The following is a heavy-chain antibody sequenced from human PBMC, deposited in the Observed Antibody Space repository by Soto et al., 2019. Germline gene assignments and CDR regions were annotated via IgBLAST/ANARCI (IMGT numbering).Heavy chain of an antibody. J-gene: IGHJ4*02. CDR1: GFSLSSSGMS. D-gene: IGHD3-22*01. CDR3: AHMYYYDGSGYYPTSDY. CDR2: VYWNDDK. V-gene: IGHV2-5*01. Sequence: SGPTLVNPTQTLTLTCTFSGFSLSSSGMSVGWFRQAPGKAPEWLSLVYWNDDKRYSPSLKSRLTISKDTSTNQVVLTMTNMDSVDTGTYYCAHMYYYDGSGYYPTSDYWGQGTLVTVSS.